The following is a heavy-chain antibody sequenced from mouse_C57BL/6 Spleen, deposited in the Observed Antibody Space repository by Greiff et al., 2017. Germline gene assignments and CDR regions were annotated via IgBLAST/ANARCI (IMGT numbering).Heavy chain of an antibody. CDR2: INPSSGYT. Sequence: QVQLQQSGAELAKPGASVKLSCKASGYTFTNYWMHWVKQRHGQGLEWIGYINPSSGYTKYNQKFKDKATLPAAKSSSTAYMQLRSLTFEYSSFYCCSCEGEYYYYGGAWFAYWGQGTLVTVSA. D-gene: IGHD1-1*01. CDR3: SCEGEYYYYGGAWFAY. CDR1: GYTFTNYW. J-gene: IGHJ3*01. V-gene: IGHV1-7*01.